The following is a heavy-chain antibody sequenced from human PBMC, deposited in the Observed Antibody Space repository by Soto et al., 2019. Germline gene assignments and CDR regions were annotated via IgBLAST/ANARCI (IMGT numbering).Heavy chain of an antibody. CDR2: ISAYNGNT. Sequence: ASVKISSTGSWSTFSSSSIICVRQAPGQGLEWMGWISAYNGNTNYAQKLQGRVTMTTDTSTSTAYMELRSLRSDDTAVYYCAINSGWYSYCGQGTRVTGSA. CDR3: AINSGWYSY. J-gene: IGHJ4*02. CDR1: WSTFSSSS. D-gene: IGHD6-19*01. V-gene: IGHV1-18*01.